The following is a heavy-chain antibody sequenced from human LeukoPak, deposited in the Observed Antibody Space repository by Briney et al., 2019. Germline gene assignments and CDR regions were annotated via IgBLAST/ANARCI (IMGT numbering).Heavy chain of an antibody. Sequence: GGSLRLSCAASGFTFSSYSMNWVRQAPGKGLEWVSSISSSSSYIYYADSVKGRFTISRDNSKNTLYLQMNSLRAEDTAVYYCAKVGDGDYPSYDYWGQGTLVTVSS. J-gene: IGHJ4*02. D-gene: IGHD4-17*01. CDR2: ISSSSSYI. CDR3: AKVGDGDYPSYDY. CDR1: GFTFSSYS. V-gene: IGHV3-21*04.